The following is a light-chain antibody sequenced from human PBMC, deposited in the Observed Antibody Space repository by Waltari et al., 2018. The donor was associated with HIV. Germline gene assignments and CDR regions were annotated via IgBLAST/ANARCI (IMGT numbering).Light chain of an antibody. CDR2: EDN. J-gene: IGLJ2*01. Sequence: SYELTQPPSVSVSPGQTASITCSGDKLGDKYTCWYQQKPGQSPVLVIYEDNKRPSGIPERFSGSNSGNTATLTISGTQSMDEADYYCQAWDSRVFGGGTKLTVL. CDR1: KLGDKY. V-gene: IGLV3-1*01. CDR3: QAWDSRV.